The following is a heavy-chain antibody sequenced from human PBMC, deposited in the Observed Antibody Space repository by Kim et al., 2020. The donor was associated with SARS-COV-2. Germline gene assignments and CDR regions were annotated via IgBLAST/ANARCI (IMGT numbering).Heavy chain of an antibody. D-gene: IGHD3-16*01. CDR1: GGSISSYY. J-gene: IGHJ2*01. Sequence: SETLSLTCTVSGGSISSYYWTWIRQPPGQGLELIGYIYYSGSTNYNPSLKSRVPISVDTSKNQFSLKLSSVTAADTAVYYCARHLWGKGYWYFDLWGRGTLVTVSS. CDR3: ARHLWGKGYWYFDL. CDR2: IYYSGST. V-gene: IGHV4-59*08.